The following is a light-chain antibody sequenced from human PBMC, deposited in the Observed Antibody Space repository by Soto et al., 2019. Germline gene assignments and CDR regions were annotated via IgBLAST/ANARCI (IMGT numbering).Light chain of an antibody. CDR2: GAS. CDR1: QSVSSN. J-gene: IGKJ2*02. V-gene: IGKV3-15*01. CDR3: QQYNNWPRGT. Sequence: DIVMTQSPATLSVSPGERATLSCRASQSVSSNLAWYQQKPGQAPRLLIYGASTRATGIPARFSGSGSGTEFTLTFSSLQSEDFAVYYCQQYNNWPRGTCGQGTKLDIK.